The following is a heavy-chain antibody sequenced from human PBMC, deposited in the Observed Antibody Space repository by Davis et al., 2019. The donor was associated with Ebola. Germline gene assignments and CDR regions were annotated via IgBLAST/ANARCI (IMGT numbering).Heavy chain of an antibody. D-gene: IGHD3-16*01. CDR3: ARDRPLDFFFGDYYGMDV. J-gene: IGHJ6*02. Sequence: GESLKISCAASGFTFSTYSMSWVRQAPGKGLEWVSSISSDSDYIYYADSAKGRFTISRDNAKNSIDLQMNSLRAEDTAVYYLARDRPLDFFFGDYYGMDVWGQGTTVTVSS. CDR1: GFTFSTYS. CDR2: ISSDSDYI. V-gene: IGHV3-21*01.